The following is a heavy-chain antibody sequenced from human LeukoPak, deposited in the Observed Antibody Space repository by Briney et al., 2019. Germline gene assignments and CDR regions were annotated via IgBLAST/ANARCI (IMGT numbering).Heavy chain of an antibody. CDR3: ARGLSDVY. CDR2: INHSGSA. CDR1: GGSFSGYY. V-gene: IGHV4-34*01. Sequence: SETLSLTCAVSGGSFSGYYWTWIRQPPGKGLEWIGEINHSGSANYNPSLKSRVTISIDTSKNQFSLILSSVTAADTAVYYCARGLSDVYWGQGTLVTVSS. J-gene: IGHJ4*02.